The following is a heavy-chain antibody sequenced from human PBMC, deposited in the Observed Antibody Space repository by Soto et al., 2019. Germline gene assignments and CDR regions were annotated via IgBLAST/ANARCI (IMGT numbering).Heavy chain of an antibody. CDR2: ISSSSSTI. CDR1: GFTFSSYS. V-gene: IGHV3-48*01. D-gene: IGHD3-3*01. CDR3: ARDSSYDFWSGYYTPGPDY. Sequence: GGSLSLSCAASGFTFSSYSMNWVRQAPGKGLEWVSYISSSSSTIYYADSVKGRFTISRDNAKNSLYLQMNSLRAEDTAVYYCARDSSYDFWSGYYTPGPDYWGQGTLVTVSS. J-gene: IGHJ4*02.